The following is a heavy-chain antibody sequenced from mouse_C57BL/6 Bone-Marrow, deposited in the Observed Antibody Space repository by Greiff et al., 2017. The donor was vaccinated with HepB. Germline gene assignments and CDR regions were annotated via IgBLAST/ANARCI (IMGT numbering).Heavy chain of an antibody. D-gene: IGHD1-1*01. CDR1: GYTFTSYW. Sequence: VQLQQSGAELVKPGASVKMSCKASGYTFTSYWITWVKQRPGQGLEWIGDIYPGSGSTNYNEKFKSKATLTVDTSSSTAYMQLSSLTSEDSVVYYCARKGITTVVEDYYAMDYWGQGTSVTVSS. V-gene: IGHV1-55*01. J-gene: IGHJ4*01. CDR3: ARKGITTVVEDYYAMDY. CDR2: IYPGSGST.